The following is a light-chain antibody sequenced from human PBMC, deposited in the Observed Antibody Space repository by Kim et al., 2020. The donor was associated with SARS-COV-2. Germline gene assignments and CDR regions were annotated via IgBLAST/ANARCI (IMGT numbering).Light chain of an antibody. J-gene: IGKJ1*01. Sequence: VSAGDSAPLCCSARQSVSSNFAWYQQTPGQAPRLLVYAASTSATDLPASCSGSGSGTEFTLTISSLQSEDVAIYYCQQYTNWPQTFGQGTKVDIK. V-gene: IGKV3-15*01. CDR1: QSVSSN. CDR3: QQYTNWPQT. CDR2: AAS.